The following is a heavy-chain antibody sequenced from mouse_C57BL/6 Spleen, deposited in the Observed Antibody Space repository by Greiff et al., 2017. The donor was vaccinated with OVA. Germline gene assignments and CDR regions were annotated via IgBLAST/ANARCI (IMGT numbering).Heavy chain of an antibody. J-gene: IGHJ3*01. D-gene: IGHD4-1*01. CDR1: GYTFTSYW. CDR2: IDPSDSYT. V-gene: IGHV1-69*01. CDR3: ARWGWDGAWFAY. Sequence: VKLQESGAELVMPGASVKLSCKASGYTFTSYWMHWVKQRPGQGLEWIGEIDPSDSYTNYNQKFKGKSTLTVDKSSSTAYMQLSSLTSEDSAVYYCARWGWDGAWFAYWGQGTLVTVSA.